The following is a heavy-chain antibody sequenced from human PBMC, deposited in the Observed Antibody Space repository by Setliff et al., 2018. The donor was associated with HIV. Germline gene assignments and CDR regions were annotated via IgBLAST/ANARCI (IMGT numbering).Heavy chain of an antibody. CDR2: IYYSGSA. CDR1: RDSIRNGAYY. D-gene: IGHD6-19*01. CDR3: ARGGTVSADFDS. J-gene: IGHJ4*02. V-gene: IGHV4-39*07. Sequence: SETLSLTCTVSRDSIRNGAYYWGWIRQPPGQGLEWIGSIYYSGSAYYNPSFKSRVTLSVDTSENQFSLRLSSVTAADTAVYFCARGGTVSADFDSWGQGTLVTVS.